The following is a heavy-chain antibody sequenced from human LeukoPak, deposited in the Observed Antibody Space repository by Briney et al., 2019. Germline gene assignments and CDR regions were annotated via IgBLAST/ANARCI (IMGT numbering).Heavy chain of an antibody. J-gene: IGHJ6*03. CDR2: IYSGGST. CDR1: GFTVSSNY. CDR3: ARVQELELSYYYYYYMDV. Sequence: PGGSLRLSCAASGFTVSSNYMSWVRQAPGKGLEWVSVIYSGGSTYYADSVKGRFTISRDNSKNTPYLQMNSLRAEDTAVYYCARVQELELSYYYYYYMDVWGKGTTVTVSS. D-gene: IGHD1-7*01. V-gene: IGHV3-53*01.